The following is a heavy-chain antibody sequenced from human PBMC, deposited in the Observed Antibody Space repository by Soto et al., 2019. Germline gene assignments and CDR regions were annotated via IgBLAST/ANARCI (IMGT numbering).Heavy chain of an antibody. J-gene: IGHJ4*02. CDR2: IYYSGTT. V-gene: IGHV4-59*08. CDR3: ARRYGGNLDY. D-gene: IGHD1-26*01. Sequence: SETLSLTCTVSGGSISSYYWNWIRQPPGKEPEYIGYIYYSGTTYYNPSLRGRVTISVDTSTKQFSLKLTSVTAADTAVYYCARRYGGNLDYWGQGTLVTVSS. CDR1: GGSISSYY.